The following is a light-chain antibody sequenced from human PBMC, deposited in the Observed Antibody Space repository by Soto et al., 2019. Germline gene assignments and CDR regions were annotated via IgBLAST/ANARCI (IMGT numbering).Light chain of an antibody. Sequence: IQMTQSPSSLSASVGDRVTISCRAGQGIRNDLGWYQQKPGKAPNLLIYVASSLQSEVPSRFSGSGSGTDFSLTISRLEPEDFAVYYCHQYDNAPQTYGQGTKVDI. J-gene: IGKJ2*01. CDR3: HQYDNAPQT. CDR2: VAS. CDR1: QGIRND. V-gene: IGKV1-6*01.